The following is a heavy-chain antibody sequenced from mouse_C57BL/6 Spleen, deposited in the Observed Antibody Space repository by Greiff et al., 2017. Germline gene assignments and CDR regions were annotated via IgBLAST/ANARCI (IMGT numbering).Heavy chain of an antibody. D-gene: IGHD4-1*01. Sequence: EVQGVESGGGLVQPGGSLSLSCAASGFTFTDYYMSWVRQPPGKALEWLGFIRNKANGYTTEYSASVKGRFTISRDNSQSILYLQMNALRAEDSATYYCARPSLTEFYFDYWGQGTTLTVSS. CDR1: GFTFTDYY. J-gene: IGHJ2*01. CDR2: IRNKANGYTT. CDR3: ARPSLTEFYFDY. V-gene: IGHV7-3*01.